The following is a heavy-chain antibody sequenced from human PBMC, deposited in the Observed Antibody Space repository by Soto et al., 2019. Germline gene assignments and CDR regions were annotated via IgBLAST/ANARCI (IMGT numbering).Heavy chain of an antibody. CDR1: GFTFSSYW. D-gene: IGHD3-10*01. CDR3: ARPPYGSGSYYNVYFDY. V-gene: IGHV3-74*01. Sequence: LRLSCAASGFTFSSYWMYWVRQAPGKGLVWVSRIKSDGSSTNYADSVKGRFTISRDNAKNTLYLQMNSLRAEDTAVYYCARPPYGSGSYYNVYFDYWGQGTLVTVSS. J-gene: IGHJ4*02. CDR2: IKSDGSST.